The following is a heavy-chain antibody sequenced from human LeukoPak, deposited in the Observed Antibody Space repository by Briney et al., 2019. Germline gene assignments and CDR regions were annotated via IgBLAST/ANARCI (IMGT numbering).Heavy chain of an antibody. V-gene: IGHV1-18*01. J-gene: IGHJ3*02. CDR3: ARDGHRRYYYDSSGREDAFDI. CDR1: GYTFSDYG. Sequence: ASVKVSCKASGYTFSDYGVNWVRQAPGQGLEWVGSISTKNGYTKLAQKFQGRVAMTKDTSANTIYMDLKSLTFDDTAVYYCARDGHRRYYYDSSGREDAFDIWGQGTMVTVSS. D-gene: IGHD3-22*01. CDR2: ISTKNGYT.